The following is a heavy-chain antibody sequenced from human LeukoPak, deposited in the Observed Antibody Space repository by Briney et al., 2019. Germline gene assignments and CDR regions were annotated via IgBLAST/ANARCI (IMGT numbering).Heavy chain of an antibody. V-gene: IGHV4-61*08. D-gene: IGHD3-22*01. CDR3: AREAYDSSERYFDY. J-gene: IGHJ4*02. Sequence: SETLSLTCTVSGGSISSSAYHWGWIRQPPGKGLEWIGYVYYRGSTKYNPSLKSRVTISVDTSKNQFSLNLSSVTAADTAVYYCAREAYDSSERYFDYWGQGTLVTVSS. CDR2: VYYRGST. CDR1: GGSISSSAYH.